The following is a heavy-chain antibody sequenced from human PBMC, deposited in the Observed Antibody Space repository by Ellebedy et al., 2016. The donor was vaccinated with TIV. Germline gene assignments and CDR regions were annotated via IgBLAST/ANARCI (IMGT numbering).Heavy chain of an antibody. D-gene: IGHD3-10*01. CDR1: GDSISRSSSY. CDR2: LYHSGTT. J-gene: IGHJ4*02. CDR3: ARIGGVSFGERPIDY. V-gene: IGHV4-39*07. Sequence: GSLRLSCTVSGDSISRSSSYWGWIRQPPGKGLERFGSLYHSGTTNYNPSRQSLVTISLDTSKNQFSLRLTSVTAADKAVYYCARIGGVSFGERPIDYWGQGTLVTVSS.